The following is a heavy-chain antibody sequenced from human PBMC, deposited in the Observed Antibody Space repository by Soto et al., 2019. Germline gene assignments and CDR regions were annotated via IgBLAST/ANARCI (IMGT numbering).Heavy chain of an antibody. D-gene: IGHD4-17*01. CDR3: AKDRDYGDSYPFDY. Sequence: EVQLLEAGGGFVQPGGSLRLSCAASGFTFSDYGMSWVRQAPGKGLEWVSAIIGPGDKIYYADSVKGRFTISRDNSKNTMYLQLNNLRVEDMAIYYCAKDRDYGDSYPFDYWGQGTLVTVSS. CDR2: IIGPGDKI. V-gene: IGHV3-23*01. J-gene: IGHJ4*02. CDR1: GFTFSDYG.